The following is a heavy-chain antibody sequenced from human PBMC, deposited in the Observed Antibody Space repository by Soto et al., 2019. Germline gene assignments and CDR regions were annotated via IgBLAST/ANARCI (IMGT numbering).Heavy chain of an antibody. CDR2: IYSGGST. Sequence: GGSLRLSCAASGFTVSSNYMSWVRQAPGKGLEWVSVIYSGGSTYYADSVKGRFTISRDNSNNTLYLQMNSLRAEDTAVYYCARESGGYCISTSCHKGRYFENWGQGTLVTVS. CDR3: ARESGGYCISTSCHKGRYFEN. V-gene: IGHV3-66*01. CDR1: GFTVSSNY. J-gene: IGHJ4*02. D-gene: IGHD2-2*01.